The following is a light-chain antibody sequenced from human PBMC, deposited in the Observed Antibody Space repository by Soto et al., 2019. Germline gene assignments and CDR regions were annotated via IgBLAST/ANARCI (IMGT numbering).Light chain of an antibody. J-gene: IGKJ5*01. CDR1: QSVRNN. CDR2: YAS. V-gene: IGKV3-15*01. CDR3: QQYNNWPPIT. Sequence: EIMMTQSPATLSVSPGERATLSCRASQSVRNNLAWYQHKPGQVPRLLIYYASTRATGIPARFSGSGSGTECTLTSNSLHSEDVAVYYCQQYNNWPPITFGQGTRLEIK.